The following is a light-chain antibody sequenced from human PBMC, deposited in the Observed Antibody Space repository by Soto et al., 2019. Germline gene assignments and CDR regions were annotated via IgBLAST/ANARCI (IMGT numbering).Light chain of an antibody. CDR2: RNN. CDR3: AAWDDSLSGRV. Sequence: QSVLTQPPSASGTPGQRVTISCSGSSSNIGSNYVYWYQQPPGTAPKLLIYRNNQRPSGVPDRLSGSKSGTSASLAISGLRSEDEADYYCAAWDDSLSGRVFGGGTQLTVL. J-gene: IGLJ3*02. V-gene: IGLV1-47*01. CDR1: SSNIGSNY.